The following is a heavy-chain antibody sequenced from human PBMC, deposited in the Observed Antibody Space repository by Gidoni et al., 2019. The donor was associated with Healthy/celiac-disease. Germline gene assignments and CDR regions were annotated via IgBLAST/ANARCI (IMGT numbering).Heavy chain of an antibody. CDR2: ISSSSSTI. D-gene: IGHD3-22*01. CDR1: GFTFSRYS. J-gene: IGHJ4*02. V-gene: IGHV3-48*02. CDR3: ARVGRDYYDSSGPFDY. Sequence: EVQLVESGGGLVQPGGSLRLSCAASGFTFSRYSMNWVRQAPGKGLEWVSYISSSSSTIYYADSVKGRFTISRDNAKNSLYLQMNSLRDEDTAVYYCARVGRDYYDSSGPFDYWGQGTLVTVSS.